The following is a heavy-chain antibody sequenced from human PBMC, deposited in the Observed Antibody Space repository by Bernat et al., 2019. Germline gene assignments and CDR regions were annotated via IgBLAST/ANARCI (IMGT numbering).Heavy chain of an antibody. CDR2: MNPNSGNT. CDR3: ARGRWCNWNDEGVEFDY. CDR1: GYTFTSYD. D-gene: IGHD1-20*01. Sequence: QVQLVQSGAEVKKPGASVKVSCKASGYTFTSYDINWVRQATGQGLEWMGWMNPNSGNTGYAQKFQGRVTMTRNTSISTAYMGLSSLRSEDTAVYYCARGRWCNWNDEGVEFDYWGQGTLVTVSS. J-gene: IGHJ4*02. V-gene: IGHV1-8*01.